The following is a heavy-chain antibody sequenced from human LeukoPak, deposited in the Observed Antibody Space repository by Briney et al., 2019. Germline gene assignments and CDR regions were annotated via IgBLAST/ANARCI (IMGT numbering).Heavy chain of an antibody. CDR3: ARDVAVAGTYYYYYYMDV. CDR1: GGSFSGYY. J-gene: IGHJ6*03. D-gene: IGHD6-19*01. CDR2: INHSGST. V-gene: IGHV4-34*01. Sequence: PSETLSLTCAVYGGSFSGYYWSWIRQPPGKGLEWIGEINHSGSTNYNPSLKSRVTISVDTSKNQFSLKLSSVTAADTAVYYCARDVAVAGTYYYYYYMDVWGKGTTVTVSS.